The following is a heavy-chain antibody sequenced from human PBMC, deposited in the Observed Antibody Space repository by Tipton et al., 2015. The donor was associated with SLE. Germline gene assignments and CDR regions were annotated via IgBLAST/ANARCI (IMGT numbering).Heavy chain of an antibody. Sequence: GLVKPSETLSLICAVSGDSISSYYWSWIRQPPGKGLEWIGYIYYSGSTNYNPSLKSRVTISVDTSKNQFFLRLSSVTAADTAIYYCARPTSRSGWGQGILVTVSS. CDR2: IYYSGST. D-gene: IGHD1-26*01. J-gene: IGHJ4*02. CDR1: GDSISSYY. CDR3: ARPTSRSG. V-gene: IGHV4-59*12.